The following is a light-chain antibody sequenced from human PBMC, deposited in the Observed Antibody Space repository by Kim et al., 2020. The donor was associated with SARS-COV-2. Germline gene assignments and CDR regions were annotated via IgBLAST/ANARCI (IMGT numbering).Light chain of an antibody. CDR1: QSISSH. Sequence: DIQMTQSPSSLSASVGDGVTITCRTSQSISSHLNWYHQKPGRAPKLLISAASTLQGGVPSRFSGSGSETDFTLTISSLQPEDFATYFCQQSYITPFTSGPGTKVDIK. V-gene: IGKV1-39*01. CDR3: QQSYITPFT. J-gene: IGKJ3*01. CDR2: AAS.